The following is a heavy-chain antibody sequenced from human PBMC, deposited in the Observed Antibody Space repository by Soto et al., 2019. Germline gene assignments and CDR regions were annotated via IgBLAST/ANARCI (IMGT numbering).Heavy chain of an antibody. CDR2: INHSGST. Sequence: PSETLSLTCAVYGGSFSGYYWSWIRQPPGKGLEWIGEINHSGSTNYNPSLKSRVTISVDTSKNQFSLKLTSVTAADTAVYYCERQRDGYNLLQPLDYWGQGTLVNVSS. CDR3: ERQRDGYNLLQPLDY. V-gene: IGHV4-34*01. CDR1: GGSFSGYY. J-gene: IGHJ4*02. D-gene: IGHD5-12*01.